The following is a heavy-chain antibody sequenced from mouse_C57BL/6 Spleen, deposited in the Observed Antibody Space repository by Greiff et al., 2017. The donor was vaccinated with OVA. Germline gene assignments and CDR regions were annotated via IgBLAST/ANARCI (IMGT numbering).Heavy chain of an antibody. D-gene: IGHD2-2*01. V-gene: IGHV3-6*01. J-gene: IGHJ1*03. CDR3: AREIYYGYDDGWYFDV. CDR1: GYSITSGYY. Sequence: EVQLVESGPGLVKPSQSLSLTCSVTGYSITSGYYWNWIRQFPGNKLEWMGYISYDGSNNYNPSLKNRISITRDTSKNQFFLKLNSVTTEDTATYYCAREIYYGYDDGWYFDVWGTGTTVTVSS. CDR2: ISYDGSN.